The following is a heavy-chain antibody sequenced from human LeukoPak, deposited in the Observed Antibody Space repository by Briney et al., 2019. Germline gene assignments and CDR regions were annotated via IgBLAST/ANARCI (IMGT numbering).Heavy chain of an antibody. CDR1: GGSISSGGYS. V-gene: IGHV4-30-2*01. CDR2: IYHSGST. D-gene: IGHD2-15*01. CDR3: ASSSYRYCSGGRCYFDLGLDY. J-gene: IGHJ4*02. Sequence: SETLSLTCAVSGGSISSGGYSWSWIRQPPGKGLEWIGYIYHSGSTYYNPSLKSRVTISVDRSKNQFSLKLSSVTAADTAVYYCASSSYRYCSGGRCYFDLGLDYWGQGTLVTVSS.